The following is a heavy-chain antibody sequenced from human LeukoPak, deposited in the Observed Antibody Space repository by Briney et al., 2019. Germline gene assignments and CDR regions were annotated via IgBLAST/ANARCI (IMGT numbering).Heavy chain of an antibody. V-gene: IGHV3-30*02. CDR2: IRYDGTNT. CDR3: ARVQYSSSVDS. J-gene: IGHJ4*02. D-gene: IGHD6-6*01. Sequence: PGGSLRLSCVASAFTFSDYGMVWVRQAPGKGLEWVTFIRYDGTNTFYADSVKGRFIISRDNSKNTMYLQMNRLRAGDTAVYYCARVQYSSSVDSWGQGTLVTVSS. CDR1: AFTFSDYG.